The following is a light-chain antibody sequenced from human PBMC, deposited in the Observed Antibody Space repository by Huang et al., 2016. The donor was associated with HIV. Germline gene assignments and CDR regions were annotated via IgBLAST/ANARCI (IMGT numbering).Light chain of an antibody. CDR1: QKINTY. CDR3: QQRSNWPPFT. CDR2: DAS. J-gene: IGKJ3*01. V-gene: IGKV3-11*01. Sequence: EILLTQSQATLSLSPGERATLSCKASQKINTYLAWYQQKPGQAPRFLIYDASTRAPDTPARFRGSGAGTDFTLTSTNLVPEDFAVYFCQQRSNWPPFTFGPGTKVDRK.